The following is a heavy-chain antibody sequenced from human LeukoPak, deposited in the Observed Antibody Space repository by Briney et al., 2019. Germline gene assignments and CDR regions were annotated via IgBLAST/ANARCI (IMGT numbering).Heavy chain of an antibody. D-gene: IGHD3-22*01. J-gene: IGHJ4*02. CDR1: GYTFTSYY. Sequence: ASVKVSCKASGYTFTSYYMHWVRQAPGQGLEWVGIINPSGGSTSYAQKFQGRATMTRDTSTSTVYMELSSLRSEDTAVYCCARDRGYDYYDSSGYYPKDYFDYWGQGTLVTVSS. V-gene: IGHV1-46*03. CDR2: INPSGGST. CDR3: ARDRGYDYYDSSGYYPKDYFDY.